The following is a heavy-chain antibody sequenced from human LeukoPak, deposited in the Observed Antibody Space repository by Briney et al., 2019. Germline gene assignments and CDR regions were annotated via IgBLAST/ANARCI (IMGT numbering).Heavy chain of an antibody. J-gene: IGHJ4*02. D-gene: IGHD3-22*01. CDR2: ISDSGGRT. CDR3: AKRGVVIRVILVGFHKEAYYFDS. Sequence: GGSLRLSWAVSGITLSNYGMSWVRQAPGKGLEWVAGISDSGGRTNYADSVKGRFTISRDNPKNTLYLQMNSLRAEDTAVYFCAKRGVVIRVILVGFHKEAYYFDSWGQGALVTVSS. CDR1: GITLSNYG. V-gene: IGHV3-23*01.